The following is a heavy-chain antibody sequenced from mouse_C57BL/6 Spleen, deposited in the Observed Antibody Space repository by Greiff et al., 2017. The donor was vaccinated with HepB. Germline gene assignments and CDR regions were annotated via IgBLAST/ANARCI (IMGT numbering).Heavy chain of an antibody. CDR3: ARGTGTSAMDY. CDR2: IYPGSGST. CDR1: GYTFTSYW. V-gene: IGHV1-55*01. Sequence: QVQLQQPGAELMKPGASVKMSCKASGYTFTSYWITWVKQRPGQGLEWIGDIYPGSGSTNYNEKFKSKATLTVDTSSSTAYMQLSSLTSEDSAVYYCARGTGTSAMDYWGQGTSVTVSS. D-gene: IGHD4-1*01. J-gene: IGHJ4*01.